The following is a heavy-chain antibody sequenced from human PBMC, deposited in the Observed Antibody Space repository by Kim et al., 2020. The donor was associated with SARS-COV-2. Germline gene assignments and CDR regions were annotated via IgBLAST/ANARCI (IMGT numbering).Heavy chain of an antibody. J-gene: IGHJ4*02. D-gene: IGHD6-13*01. V-gene: IGHV3-33*05. CDR2: ISYDGSNK. CDR3: AREVDSSRYNHIDY. Sequence: GGSLRLSCAASGFTFSSYGMHWVRQAPGKGLEWVAVISYDGSNKYYADSVKGRFTISRDNSKNTLYLQMNSLRAEDTAVYYCAREVDSSRYNHIDYWGQGTLVTVSS. CDR1: GFTFSSYG.